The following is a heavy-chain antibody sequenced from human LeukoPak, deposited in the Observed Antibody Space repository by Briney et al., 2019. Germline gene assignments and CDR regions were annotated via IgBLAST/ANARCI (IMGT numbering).Heavy chain of an antibody. CDR1: GYTFTSYG. CDR3: ARATAYSSWFDP. CDR2: IIPIFGTA. V-gene: IGHV1-69*13. D-gene: IGHD4-11*01. J-gene: IGHJ5*02. Sequence: GASVKVSCKASGYTFTSYGISWVRQAPGQGLEWMGGIIPIFGTANYAQKFQGRVTITADESTSTAYMGLSSLRSEDTAVYYCARATAYSSWFDPWGQGTLVTVSS.